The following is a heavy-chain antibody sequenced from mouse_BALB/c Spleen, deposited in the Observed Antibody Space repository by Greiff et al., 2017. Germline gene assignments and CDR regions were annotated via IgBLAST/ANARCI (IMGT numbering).Heavy chain of an antibody. D-gene: IGHD1-1*01. CDR2: IYPGDGDT. V-gene: IGHV1-87*01. CDR3: ASTYYARGYAMDY. J-gene: IGHJ4*01. Sequence: VQLQESGAELARPGASVKLSCKASGYTFTSYWMQWVKQRPGQGLEWIGAIYPGDGDTRYTQKFKGKATLTADKSSSTAYMQLSSLASEDSAVYYCASTYYARGYAMDYWGQGTSVTVSS. CDR1: GYTFTSYW.